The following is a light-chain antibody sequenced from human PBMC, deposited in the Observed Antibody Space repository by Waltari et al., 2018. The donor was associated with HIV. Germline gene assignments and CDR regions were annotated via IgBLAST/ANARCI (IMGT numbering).Light chain of an antibody. V-gene: IGLV1-47*01. CDR1: TSNIGRND. J-gene: IGLJ2*01. Sequence: QSVPTQPPSASGTPGQTVTISCSGSTSNIGRNDVYWYQQFPGTAPRLVIHRNYQRPSGVPDRFSGSKSGTSASLTISWLRSDDEAEYYCAAWDDRWTSVVFGGGTKSTVL. CDR3: AAWDDRWTSVV. CDR2: RNY.